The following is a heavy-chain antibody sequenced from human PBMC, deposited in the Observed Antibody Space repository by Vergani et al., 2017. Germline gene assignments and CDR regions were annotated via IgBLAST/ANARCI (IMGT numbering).Heavy chain of an antibody. V-gene: IGHV4-34*01. D-gene: IGHD4-11*01. CDR2: IDHTGRP. CDR3: ARVNTETNGHLYYYYYIDV. J-gene: IGHJ6*03. Sequence: QVQLQQWGGGLLKPSETLSLTCVVNGGSFTSYHWTWIRQSPGEGQEWVGDIDHTGRPDYNPSLKSRLTMSVDKSRNQFSLTLNSVTATDTAIYFFARVNTETNGHLYYYYYIDVWGQGTAVTVS. CDR1: GGSFTSYH.